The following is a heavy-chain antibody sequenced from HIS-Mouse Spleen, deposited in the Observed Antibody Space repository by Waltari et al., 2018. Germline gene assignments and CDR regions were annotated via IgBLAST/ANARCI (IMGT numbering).Heavy chain of an antibody. V-gene: IGHV3-53*02. D-gene: IGHD6-13*01. CDR1: GFTVSSNY. CDR2: IYSGGST. Sequence: EVQRVETGGGLIQPGGSLRLSCAASGFTVSSNYLSWVRQAPGTGLEWVSVIYSGGSTYYADSVKGRFTISRDNSKNTLYLQMNSLRAEDTAVYYCARDHGDSSSWYWYFDLWGRGTLVTVSS. CDR3: ARDHGDSSSWYWYFDL. J-gene: IGHJ2*01.